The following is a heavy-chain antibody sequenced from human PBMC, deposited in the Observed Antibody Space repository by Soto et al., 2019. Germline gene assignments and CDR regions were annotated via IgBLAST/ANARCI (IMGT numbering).Heavy chain of an antibody. Sequence: QVQLVESGGGVVQPGRSLRLSCAASGFTFSSYGMHWVRQAPGKGLEWVAVISYDGSNKYYADSVKGRFTISRDNSKKTLYLQMNRLRVEDTAVYYCAKGSDCSGGSCYLLYYYYYGMDVWGQGTTVTVSS. CDR1: GFTFSSYG. D-gene: IGHD2-15*01. V-gene: IGHV3-30*18. CDR2: ISYDGSNK. J-gene: IGHJ6*02. CDR3: AKGSDCSGGSCYLLYYYYYGMDV.